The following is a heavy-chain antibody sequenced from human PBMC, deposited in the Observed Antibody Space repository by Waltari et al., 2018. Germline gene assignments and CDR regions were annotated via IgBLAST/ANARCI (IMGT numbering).Heavy chain of an antibody. J-gene: IGHJ6*03. CDR2: IIPIIGIA. D-gene: IGHD2-15*01. Sequence: QVQLVQSGAEVKKPGSSVKVSCKASGGTFSSYAISWVRQAPGQGLEWMGGIIPIIGIANYAHTFQCRVTITADKSTSTAYLELRRLRSEDTAVYYCAGESVPVVAATDYSYYYMDVWGKGTTVTVSS. CDR1: GGTFSSYA. V-gene: IGHV1-69*10. CDR3: AGESVPVVAATDYSYYYMDV.